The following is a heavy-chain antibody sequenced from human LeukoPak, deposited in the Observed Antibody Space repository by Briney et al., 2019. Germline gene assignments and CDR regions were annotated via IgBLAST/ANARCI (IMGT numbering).Heavy chain of an antibody. Sequence: GGSLRLSCAASGFTFSDYYMSWIRQAPGKGLEWVSYTSSSGSTIYYADSVKGRFTISRDNAKNSLYLQMDSLRGEDTAVYYCARDRVTPYYYYAVDVWGQGTTVTVSS. CDR3: ARDRVTPYYYYAVDV. D-gene: IGHD4-23*01. V-gene: IGHV3-11*01. J-gene: IGHJ6*02. CDR1: GFTFSDYY. CDR2: TSSSGSTI.